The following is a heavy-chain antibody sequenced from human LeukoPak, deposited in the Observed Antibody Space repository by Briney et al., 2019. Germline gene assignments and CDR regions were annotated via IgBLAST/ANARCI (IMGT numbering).Heavy chain of an antibody. CDR2: INWNGGST. CDR3: ARRESTYQIYYYFYYMDV. Sequence: GGSLRLSCAASGFTFDDYGMSWVRQAPGKGLEWVSGINWNGGSTDYADSVKGRFTISRDNAKNSLYLQMNSLRAEDTALYYCARRESTYQIYYYFYYMDVWGKGTTVTVSS. V-gene: IGHV3-20*04. CDR1: GFTFDDYG. J-gene: IGHJ6*03.